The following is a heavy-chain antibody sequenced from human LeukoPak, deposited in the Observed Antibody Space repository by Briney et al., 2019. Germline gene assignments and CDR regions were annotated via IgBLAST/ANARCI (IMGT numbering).Heavy chain of an antibody. V-gene: IGHV4-38-2*02. J-gene: IGHJ4*02. Sequence: SETLSLTCTVSGYSISSGYYWGWIRQPPGKGLEWIGSIYHSGSTYYNPSLKSRVTISVDTSKNQLSLKLSSVTAADTAVYYCARAPYSGSYYGYWGQGTLVTVSS. CDR3: ARAPYSGSYYGY. CDR2: IYHSGST. CDR1: GYSISSGYY. D-gene: IGHD1-26*01.